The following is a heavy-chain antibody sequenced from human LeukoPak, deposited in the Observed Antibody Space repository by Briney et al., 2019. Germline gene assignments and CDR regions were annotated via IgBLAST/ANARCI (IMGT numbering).Heavy chain of an antibody. CDR3: ARAPPDYGDYFDY. CDR2: INHSGST. CDR1: GGSFSGYY. Sequence: SETLSLTCAVYGGSFSGYYWSWIRQPPGKGLEWIGEINHSGSTNYNPSLKSRLTISVDTSKNKFSLKLSSVTAADKAVYYCARAPPDYGDYFDYWGKGTLVTVSS. D-gene: IGHD4-17*01. J-gene: IGHJ4*02. V-gene: IGHV4-34*01.